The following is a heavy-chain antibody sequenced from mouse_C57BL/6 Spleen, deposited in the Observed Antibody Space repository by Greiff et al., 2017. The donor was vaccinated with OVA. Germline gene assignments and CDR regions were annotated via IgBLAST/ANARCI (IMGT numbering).Heavy chain of an antibody. Sequence: EVQGVESGGDLVKPGGSLKLSCAASGFTFSSYGMSWVRQTPDKRLEWVATISSGGSYTYYPDSVKGRFTISRDNAKNTLYLQMSSLKSEDTAMYYCARLYGSSYGYFDVWGTGTTVTVSS. CDR1: GFTFSSYG. V-gene: IGHV5-6*01. CDR3: ARLYGSSYGYFDV. J-gene: IGHJ1*03. CDR2: ISSGGSYT. D-gene: IGHD1-1*01.